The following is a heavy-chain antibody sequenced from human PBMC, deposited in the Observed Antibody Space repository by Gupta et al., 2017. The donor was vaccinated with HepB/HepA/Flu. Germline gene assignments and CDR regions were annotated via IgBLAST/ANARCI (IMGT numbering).Heavy chain of an antibody. CDR1: GGSFSGYY. CDR2: INHSGST. D-gene: IGHD6-25*01. Sequence: QVQLQQWCAGLLKPSETLSLICAVYGGSFSGYYWSWIRQPPGKGLEWIGEINHSGSTNYNPSLKSRVTISVDTSKNQFSLKLSSVTAADTAVYFCARGHSSGYYGLDVWGHGTTVTVSS. J-gene: IGHJ6*02. V-gene: IGHV4-34*01. CDR3: ARGHSSGYYGLDV.